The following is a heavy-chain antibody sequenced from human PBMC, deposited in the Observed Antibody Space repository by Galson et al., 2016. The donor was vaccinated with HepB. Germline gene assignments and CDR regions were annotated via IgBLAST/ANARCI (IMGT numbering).Heavy chain of an antibody. J-gene: IGHJ4*02. CDR3: GKNLKRASYYDYVWGTAINS. CDR2: ISYSGTNT. V-gene: IGHV3-23*01. D-gene: IGHD3-16*01. Sequence: SLRLSCAASGFTFSRYEMNWVRQAPGKGLEWMSGISYSGTNTYHADSVKGRFTISRDNSKNTLYLQMNSLRAEDTAIYYCGKNLKRASYYDYVWGTAINSWGQGALVTVSS. CDR1: GFTFSRYE.